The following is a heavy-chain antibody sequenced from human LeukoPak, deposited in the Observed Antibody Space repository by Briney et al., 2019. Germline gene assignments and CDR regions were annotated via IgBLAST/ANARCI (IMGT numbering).Heavy chain of an antibody. V-gene: IGHV4-30-2*05. CDR1: GGSISSGGYS. D-gene: IGHD6-13*01. J-gene: IGHJ4*02. Sequence: SETLSLTCAVSGGSISSGGYSWSWIRQPPGKGLEWIGYIYHSGSTYYNPSLKSRVTISVDTSKNQFSLKLSSVTAADTAVYYCARVDSSSWYQTLRYWGQGTLVTVSS. CDR2: IYHSGST. CDR3: ARVDSSSWYQTLRY.